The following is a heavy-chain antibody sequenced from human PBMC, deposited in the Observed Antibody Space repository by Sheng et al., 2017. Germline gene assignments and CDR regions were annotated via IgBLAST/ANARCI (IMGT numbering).Heavy chain of an antibody. V-gene: IGHV3-43D*04. CDR2: ISWDGGST. CDR3: AKDANYYDSSGYFDY. D-gene: IGHD3-22*01. Sequence: EVQLVESGGVVVQPGGSLRLSCVASGFTFDDYAMHWVRQAPGKGLEWVSLISWDGGSTYYADSVKGRFTISRDNSKNSLYLQMNSLRAEDTALYYCAKDANYYDSSGYFDYWGQGTLVTV. J-gene: IGHJ4*02. CDR1: GFTFDDYA.